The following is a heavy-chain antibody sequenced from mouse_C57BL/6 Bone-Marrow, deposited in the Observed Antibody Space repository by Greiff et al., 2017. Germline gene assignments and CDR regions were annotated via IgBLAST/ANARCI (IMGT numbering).Heavy chain of an antibody. J-gene: IGHJ2*01. CDR3: ARETITTVVVDY. V-gene: IGHV1-82*01. CDR1: GYAFSSSW. CDR2: IYPGDGDT. D-gene: IGHD1-1*01. Sequence: QVQLQQSGPELVKPGASVKISCKASGYAFSSSWMNWVKQRPGKGLEWIGRIYPGDGDTNYNGKFKGKATLTADKSSSTAYMQLSSLTSEDSAVXFCARETITTVVVDYGGQGTTLTVSS.